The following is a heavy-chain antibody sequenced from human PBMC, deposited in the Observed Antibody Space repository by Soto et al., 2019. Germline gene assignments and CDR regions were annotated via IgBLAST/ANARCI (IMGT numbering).Heavy chain of an antibody. CDR2: ISYDGSNK. J-gene: IGHJ4*02. V-gene: IGHV3-30*18. CDR1: GFTFSSYG. D-gene: IGHD5-12*01. CDR3: AKVGGAWLQALDY. Sequence: QVQLVESGGGVVQPGRSLRLSCAASGFTFSSYGMHWVRQAPGKGLEWVAVISYDGSNKYYADSVKGRFTISRDNSKNTLYLQMNSLRAEGTAVYYCAKVGGAWLQALDYWGQGTLVTVSS.